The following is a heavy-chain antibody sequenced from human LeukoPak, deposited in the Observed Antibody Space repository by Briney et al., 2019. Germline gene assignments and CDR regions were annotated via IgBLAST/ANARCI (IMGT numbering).Heavy chain of an antibody. Sequence: QPGGSLRLSCAASGFTFSSYAMSWVRQAPGKGLEWVSAISGSGGSTYYADSVKGRFTISRDNSKNTLYLQMNSLRAEDTAVYYCANVNQEDIVVVPAAIPVYFQHWGQGTLVTVSS. D-gene: IGHD2-2*02. V-gene: IGHV3-23*01. CDR3: ANVNQEDIVVVPAAIPVYFQH. CDR2: ISGSGGST. J-gene: IGHJ1*01. CDR1: GFTFSSYA.